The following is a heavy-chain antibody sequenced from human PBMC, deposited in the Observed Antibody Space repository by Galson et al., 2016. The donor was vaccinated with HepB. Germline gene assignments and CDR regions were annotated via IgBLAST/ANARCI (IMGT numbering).Heavy chain of an antibody. CDR2: INPDGSHK. D-gene: IGHD1-1*01. CDR3: TREQVGTSWNVYDV. CDR1: GFSFSSLW. V-gene: IGHV3-7*01. Sequence: SLRLSCAASGFSFSSLWMTRVRQAPGRGLEWVANINPDGSHKAYVDSVEGRFTISRDNFKNMLYLQMNSLRPEDTAVYYCTREQVGTSWNVYDVWGQGTMVTVSS. J-gene: IGHJ3*01.